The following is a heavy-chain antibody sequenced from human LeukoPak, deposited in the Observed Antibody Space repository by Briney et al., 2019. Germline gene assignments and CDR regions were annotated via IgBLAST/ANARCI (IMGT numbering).Heavy chain of an antibody. CDR1: GFTFSSYA. J-gene: IGHJ4*02. Sequence: GGSLRLSCAASGFTFSSYAMNWVRQAPGKGLEWVSYISSSSRPIYYADSVKGRFTISRDNAKNSLFLQMNNLRAEDTAVYHCTHVPDITMVVDYWGQGTLVTVSS. CDR2: ISSSSRPI. V-gene: IGHV3-48*01. D-gene: IGHD5-18*01. CDR3: THVPDITMVVDY.